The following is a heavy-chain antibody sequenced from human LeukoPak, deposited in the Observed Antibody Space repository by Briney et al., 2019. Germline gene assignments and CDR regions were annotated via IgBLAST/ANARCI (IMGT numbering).Heavy chain of an antibody. V-gene: IGHV4-4*02. CDR2: ISLTGRT. J-gene: IGHJ4*02. CDR1: GFTFSSYGM. CDR3: SRESGAFCPFGY. D-gene: IGHD1-26*01. Sequence: GSLRLSCAASGFTFSSYGMNWVRQAPGKGLEWIGEISLTGRTNYNPSLNGRVTMSLDESSNQLSLNLTSVTAADTAIYYCSRESGAFCPFGYWGQGTLVIVPS.